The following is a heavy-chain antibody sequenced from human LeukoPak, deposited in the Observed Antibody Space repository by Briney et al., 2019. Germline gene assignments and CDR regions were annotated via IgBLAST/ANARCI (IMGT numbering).Heavy chain of an antibody. CDR2: IGISSGNT. D-gene: IGHD2-2*01. CDR3: ARDTKYAFDN. J-gene: IGHJ4*02. V-gene: IGHV3-11*06. Sequence: PGGSLRLSCAASGFTFKDFYMAWIRQAPGKGLEWISYIGISSGNTKYADSVKGRFTISGDKAKNSVYLQMNSLRVEDTAVYYCARDTKYAFDNWGQGTLVTVSS. CDR1: GFTFKDFY.